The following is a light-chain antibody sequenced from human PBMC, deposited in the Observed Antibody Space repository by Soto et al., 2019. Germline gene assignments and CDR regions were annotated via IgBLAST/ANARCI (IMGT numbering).Light chain of an antibody. Sequence: QSALTQPASVSGSPGQSITISCTGTSGDIGGYNYVSWYQQHPGKAPKLLISEVTNRPSGVSIRFSGSKSGNTASLTISGLQAEDEADYYCSSYTTTTTLGVFGGGTKLTVL. CDR2: EVT. CDR1: SGDIGGYNY. CDR3: SSYTTTTTLGV. V-gene: IGLV2-14*01. J-gene: IGLJ3*02.